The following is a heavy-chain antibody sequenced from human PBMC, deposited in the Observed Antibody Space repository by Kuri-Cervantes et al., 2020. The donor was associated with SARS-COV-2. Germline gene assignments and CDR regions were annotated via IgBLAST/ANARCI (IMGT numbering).Heavy chain of an antibody. CDR2: ISGSGGST. V-gene: IGHV3-23*01. CDR3: AKDYSVLRFLGGRGGFDY. J-gene: IGHJ4*02. Sequence: GESLKISCAASGFTGSSNYMSWVRQAPGKGLEWVSAISGSGGSTYYADSVKGRFTISRDNSKNTLYLQMNSLRAEDTAVYYCAKDYSVLRFLGGRGGFDYWGQGTLVTVSS. D-gene: IGHD3-3*01. CDR1: GFTGSSNY.